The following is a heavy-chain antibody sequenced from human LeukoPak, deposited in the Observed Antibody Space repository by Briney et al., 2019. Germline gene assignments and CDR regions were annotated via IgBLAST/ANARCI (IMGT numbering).Heavy chain of an antibody. CDR1: GYTLTSYY. Sequence: ASVKVSCKASGYTLTSYYLHWVGQAPGQGLEWMAIINPSGDTTSHAQKFQGRVTMTRDTSASTVYMELSSLRSEDTAVYYCARSPVGATTDHDYWGQGTLVTVSS. V-gene: IGHV1-46*01. J-gene: IGHJ4*02. CDR3: ARSPVGATTDHDY. CDR2: INPSGDTT. D-gene: IGHD1-26*01.